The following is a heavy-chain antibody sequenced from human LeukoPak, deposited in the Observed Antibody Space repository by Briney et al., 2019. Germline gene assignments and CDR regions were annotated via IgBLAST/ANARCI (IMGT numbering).Heavy chain of an antibody. V-gene: IGHV1-18*01. CDR1: GYTFATSA. J-gene: IGHJ4*02. Sequence: ASVKVSCKASGYTFATSALSWVRQAPGQGLEWMGWISAYNGDTNYAKKFRGRVTLTTDRSTNTAYMELRSLRSDDTAVYYCARVLAGTPHNFDYWGKGTLVTVPS. D-gene: IGHD3-10*01. CDR3: ARVLAGTPHNFDY. CDR2: ISAYNGDT.